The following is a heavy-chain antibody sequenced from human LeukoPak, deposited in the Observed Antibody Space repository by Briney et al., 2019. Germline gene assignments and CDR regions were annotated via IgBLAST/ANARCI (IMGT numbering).Heavy chain of an antibody. CDR1: GFTFSSYA. CDR2: ISYDGSNK. Sequence: QPGGSLRLSCAASGFTFSSYAMRWVRQAPGKGLEWVAVISYDGSNKYYADSVKGRFTISRDNSKNTLYLQMNSLRAEDTAVYYCARVWHCSGGSCYGEGVDYWGQGTLVTVSS. D-gene: IGHD2-15*01. V-gene: IGHV3-30*04. CDR3: ARVWHCSGGSCYGEGVDY. J-gene: IGHJ4*02.